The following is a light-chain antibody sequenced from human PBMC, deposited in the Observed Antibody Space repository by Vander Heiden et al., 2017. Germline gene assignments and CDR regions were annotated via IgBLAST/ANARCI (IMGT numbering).Light chain of an antibody. Sequence: IVLTQSPATLSLSPGESATLSCRASQSFRSYLAWYQQKPGQAPRLLIYDASTRATGIPARFSGSGSGTEFSLTISSLESEDFAIYFCQQRSDWPLTFGGGTKVEIK. CDR1: QSFRSY. CDR2: DAS. V-gene: IGKV3-11*01. J-gene: IGKJ4*01. CDR3: QQRSDWPLT.